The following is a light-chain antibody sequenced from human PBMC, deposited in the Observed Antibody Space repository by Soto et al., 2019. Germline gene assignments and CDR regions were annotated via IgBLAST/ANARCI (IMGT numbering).Light chain of an antibody. V-gene: IGKV1-39*01. CDR1: QSIRLY. Sequence: DIQMTQSPSFLSASVGDRVTITCRASQSIRLYLNWYQQKSGRGPKLLISSTSSLQSGVPSRFTGSGSGTDFTLTISSLQPEDFVTYYCQQSDSIPLTFGQGTKVEVK. J-gene: IGKJ1*01. CDR2: STS. CDR3: QQSDSIPLT.